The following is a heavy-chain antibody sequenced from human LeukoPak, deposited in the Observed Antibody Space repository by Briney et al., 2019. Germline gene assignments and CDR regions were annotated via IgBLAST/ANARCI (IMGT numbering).Heavy chain of an antibody. V-gene: IGHV3-9*01. CDR3: AKEGAAAGNFDY. D-gene: IGHD6-13*01. CDR1: GFTFDDYA. J-gene: IGHJ4*02. Sequence: GGSLRLSCAASGFTFDDYAMHWVRQAPGKGLEWVSGISWNSGSIGYADSVKGRFTISRDNAKNSLYLQMNSLRAEDTALYYCAKEGAAAGNFDYWGQGTLVTVSS. CDR2: ISWNSGSI.